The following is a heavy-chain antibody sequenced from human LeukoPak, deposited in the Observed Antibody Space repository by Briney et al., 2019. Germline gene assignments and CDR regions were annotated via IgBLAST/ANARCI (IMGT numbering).Heavy chain of an antibody. D-gene: IGHD3-10*01. J-gene: IGHJ4*02. V-gene: IGHV1-69*06. Sequence: ASVKVSCKASGGTFSSYAISWVRQAPGQGVEWMGGIIPIFGTANYAQKFQGRVTITADKSTSTAYMELSSLRSEDTAVYYCARNLWFGELSYWGQGTLVTVSS. CDR2: IIPIFGTA. CDR3: ARNLWFGELSY. CDR1: GGTFSSYA.